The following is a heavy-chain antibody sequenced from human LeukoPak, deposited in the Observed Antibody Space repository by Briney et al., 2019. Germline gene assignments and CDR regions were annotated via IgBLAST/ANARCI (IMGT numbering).Heavy chain of an antibody. J-gene: IGHJ6*03. CDR3: ARTTRLQRDYYYYYMDV. D-gene: IGHD5-24*01. Sequence: SETLSFTCTVSGGSISSGSYYWSWIRQPAGKGLEWIGRIYTGGSTNYNPSLKSRVTISVDTSKNQFSLKLSSVTAADTAVYYCARTTRLQRDYYYYYMDVWGKGTTVTVSS. CDR1: GGSISSGSYY. CDR2: IYTGGST. V-gene: IGHV4-61*02.